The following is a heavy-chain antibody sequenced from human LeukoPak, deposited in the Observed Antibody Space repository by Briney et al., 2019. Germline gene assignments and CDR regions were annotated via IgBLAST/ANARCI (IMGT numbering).Heavy chain of an antibody. Sequence: ASVKVSCKASGYTFTTYYMHWVRQAPGQGLEWMGIINPSAGSTSYAQKFQGRVTMTRDTSTSTVYMELSSLTSEDTAVYYCATGGGGDSSSWTDAFDIWGQGTMVTVSS. CDR1: GYTFTTYY. J-gene: IGHJ3*02. CDR3: ATGGGGDSSSWTDAFDI. V-gene: IGHV1-46*01. D-gene: IGHD6-13*01. CDR2: INPSAGST.